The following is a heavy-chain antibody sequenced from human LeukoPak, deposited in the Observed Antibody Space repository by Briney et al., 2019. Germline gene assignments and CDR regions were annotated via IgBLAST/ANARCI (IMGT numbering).Heavy chain of an antibody. CDR3: ARGAVGGNSAYYYYMDV. V-gene: IGHV1-46*03. Sequence: ASVKVSCKASGGTFSSYAISCVRQAPGQGLEWMGIINPSGGSTSYAQKFQGRVTMTRDTSTSTVYMELSSLRSEDTAVYYCARGAVGGNSAYYYYMDVWGKGTTVTVSS. J-gene: IGHJ6*03. CDR2: INPSGGST. CDR1: GGTFSSYA. D-gene: IGHD4-23*01.